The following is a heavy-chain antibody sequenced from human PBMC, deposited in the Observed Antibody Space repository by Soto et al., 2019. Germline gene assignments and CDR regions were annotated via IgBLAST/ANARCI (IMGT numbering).Heavy chain of an antibody. CDR1: GYTFTSYD. J-gene: IGHJ4*02. V-gene: IGHV1-8*01. CDR2: MNPNNGYT. CDR3: ARGGISARKSFDY. D-gene: IGHD6-6*01. Sequence: PSVKVSCKASGYTFTSYDLHWVRQATGQGLEWMGWMNPNNGYTGYAQRFQGRVTMTTNTSIRAVYMELSSLTSEDAAVYYCARGGISARKSFDYWGQGTPVTVSS.